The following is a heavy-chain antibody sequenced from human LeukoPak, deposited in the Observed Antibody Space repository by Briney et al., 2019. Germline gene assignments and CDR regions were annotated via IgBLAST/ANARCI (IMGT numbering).Heavy chain of an antibody. CDR2: INSDGSST. CDR1: GFTFSSYW. CDR3: AREGPRAVADDAFDI. Sequence: PGGSLRLSCAASGFTFSSYWMHWVRQAPGKGLVWVSRINSDGSSTSYADSVKGRFTISRDNAKNTLYLQMNSLRAEDTAVYYCAREGPRAVADDAFDIWGQGTMVTVSS. J-gene: IGHJ3*02. V-gene: IGHV3-74*01. D-gene: IGHD2-15*01.